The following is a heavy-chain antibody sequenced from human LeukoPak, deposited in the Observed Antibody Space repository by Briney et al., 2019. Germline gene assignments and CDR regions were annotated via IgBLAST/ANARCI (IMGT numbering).Heavy chain of an antibody. CDR3: ARGAEAETSPLDF. CDR1: GYIFSDYY. Sequence: GASVKVSCKASGYIFSDYYMHWERQAPGQGLEWLGWINPKSGAADYAQQFRGRVTMTRDTSVNTDYMEMKRVTSDDTAVYYCARGAEAETSPLDFWGQGTLVTVSS. D-gene: IGHD6-13*01. CDR2: INPKSGAA. V-gene: IGHV1-2*02. J-gene: IGHJ4*02.